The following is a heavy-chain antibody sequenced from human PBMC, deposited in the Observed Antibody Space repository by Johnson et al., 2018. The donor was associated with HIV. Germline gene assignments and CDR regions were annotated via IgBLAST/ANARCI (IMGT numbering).Heavy chain of an antibody. CDR3: AKGNCDCRSDACEI. J-gene: IGHJ3*02. D-gene: IGHD2-21*02. V-gene: IGHV3-30*02. CDR1: GFTFSSYG. CDR2: IRYDGSNK. Sequence: QVQLVESGGGVVQPGGSLRLSCAASGFTFSSYGMHWVRQAPGKGLEWVAFIRYDGSNKYYADSVKGRFTISRDNSKNTLYLQMNSLRAEDTAVYYCAKGNCDCRSDACEIWSQGTMVTVSS.